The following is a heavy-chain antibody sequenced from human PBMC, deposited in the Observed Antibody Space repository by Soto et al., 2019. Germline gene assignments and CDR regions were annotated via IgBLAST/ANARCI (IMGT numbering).Heavy chain of an antibody. J-gene: IGHJ4*02. V-gene: IGHV3-23*01. Sequence: EVQLLESGGGLVQPGGSLRLSCAAPGFTFSGYAVSWVRQASGKGLEWVAGITDDGVGTYYADSVKGRFSISRDNSKNTLYLQMNGLRAEDTALYYCAKFKAGTYEKYHFDYWGQGTLVTVSS. CDR3: AKFKAGTYEKYHFDY. CDR2: ITDDGVGT. D-gene: IGHD3-10*01. CDR1: GFTFSGYA.